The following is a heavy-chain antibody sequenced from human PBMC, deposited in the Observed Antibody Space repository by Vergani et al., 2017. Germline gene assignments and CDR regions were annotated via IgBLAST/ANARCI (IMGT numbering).Heavy chain of an antibody. J-gene: IGHJ4*02. CDR1: GFTFSSYS. Sequence: EVQLVESGGGLVQPGRSLRLSCAASGFTFSSYSMNWVRQAPGKGLEWVSSISSSSSYIYYADSVKGRFTISRDNAKNSLYLQMNSLRAEDTAVYYCARDNRYSSGWYYFDYWGQGTLVTVSS. CDR3: ARDNRYSSGWYYFDY. CDR2: ISSSSSYI. D-gene: IGHD6-19*01. V-gene: IGHV3-21*01.